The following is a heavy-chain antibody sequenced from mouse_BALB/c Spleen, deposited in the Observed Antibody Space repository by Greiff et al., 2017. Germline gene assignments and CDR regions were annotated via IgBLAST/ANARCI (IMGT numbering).Heavy chain of an antibody. CDR2: INSNGGST. CDR1: GFTFSSYG. J-gene: IGHJ4*01. Sequence: EVKLMESGGGLVQPGGSLKLSCAASGFTFSSYGMSWVRQTPDKRLELVATINSNGGSTYYPDSVKGRFTISRDNAKNTLYLQMGSLKSEDTAMYYCARAQGPYYGNYEAMDYWGQGTSVTVSS. CDR3: ARAQGPYYGNYEAMDY. D-gene: IGHD2-10*01. V-gene: IGHV5-6-3*01.